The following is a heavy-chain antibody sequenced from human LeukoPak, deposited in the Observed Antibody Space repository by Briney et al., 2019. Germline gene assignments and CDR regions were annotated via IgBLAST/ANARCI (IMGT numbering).Heavy chain of an antibody. D-gene: IGHD1-1*01. CDR1: GFTFSDYS. V-gene: IGHV3-21*01. Sequence: NPGGSLRLSCAASGFTFSDYSMNWVRQAPGKGLEWVSSISRSSRHVYYAGSVKGRFTISRDNDKNPLYLQMNSLRAEDMAVYFCVRDLMGSGSTTAYLHHWGQGTLVTVSS. J-gene: IGHJ1*01. CDR2: ISRSSRHV. CDR3: VRDLMGSGSTTAYLHH.